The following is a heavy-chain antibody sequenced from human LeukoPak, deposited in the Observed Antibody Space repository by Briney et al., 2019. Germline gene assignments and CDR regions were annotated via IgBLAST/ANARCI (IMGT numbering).Heavy chain of an antibody. Sequence: PGGSLRLSCAASGFTLSGYGMYWVRQAPGKGLEWVAFIRNDGSNKCYADSVKGRFTISRDNSKNTQYLQMNSLRAEDTAMYYCAKEYGSYYDSSTLIVYWGQGTLVTVSS. CDR2: IRNDGSNK. D-gene: IGHD3-22*01. CDR3: AKEYGSYYDSSTLIVY. V-gene: IGHV3-30*02. CDR1: GFTLSGYG. J-gene: IGHJ4*02.